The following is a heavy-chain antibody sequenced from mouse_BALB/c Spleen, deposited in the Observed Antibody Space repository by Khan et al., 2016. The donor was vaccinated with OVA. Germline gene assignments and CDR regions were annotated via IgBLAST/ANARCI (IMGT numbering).Heavy chain of an antibody. CDR1: GFSLTSYG. V-gene: IGHV2-9*02. J-gene: IGHJ4*01. CDR3: ARYMITTGRPYAMDY. D-gene: IGHD2-4*01. Sequence: QVQLKDSGPGLVAPSQSLSITCTVSGFSLTSYGVHWVRQPPGKGLEWLGVIWAGGSTNYNSALMSRLSISKDNSKSQVLLKMNSMQHDDTAMYYCARYMITTGRPYAMDYWGQGTSVTVSS. CDR2: IWAGGST.